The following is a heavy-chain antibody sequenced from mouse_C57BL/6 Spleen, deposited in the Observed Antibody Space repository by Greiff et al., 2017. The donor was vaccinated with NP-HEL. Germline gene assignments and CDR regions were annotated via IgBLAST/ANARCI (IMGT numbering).Heavy chain of an antibody. CDR2: IYPGDGDT. Sequence: VKLVESGPELVKPGASVKISCKASGYAFSSSWMNWVKQRPGKGLEWIGRIYPGDGDTNYNGKFKGKATLTADKSSSTAYMQLSSLTSEDSAVYFCARGGSRYYYAMDYWGQGTSVTVSS. V-gene: IGHV1-82*01. CDR1: GYAFSSSW. J-gene: IGHJ4*01. CDR3: ARGGSRYYYAMDY. D-gene: IGHD1-1*01.